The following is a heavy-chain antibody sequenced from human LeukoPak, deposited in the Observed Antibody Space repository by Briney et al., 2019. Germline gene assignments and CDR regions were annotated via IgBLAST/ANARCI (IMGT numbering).Heavy chain of an antibody. J-gene: IGHJ4*02. V-gene: IGHV4-34*01. D-gene: IGHD5-12*01. CDR1: GGSFSAHY. CDR2: INHSGST. Sequence: SETLSLTCAVYGGSFSAHYWNWIRQPPGKGLEWIGEINHSGSTNYNPSLKSRVTISVDTSKNQFSLKLSSVTAADTAVYYCARGRLRFGPDYWGQGTLVTVSS. CDR3: ARGRLRFGPDY.